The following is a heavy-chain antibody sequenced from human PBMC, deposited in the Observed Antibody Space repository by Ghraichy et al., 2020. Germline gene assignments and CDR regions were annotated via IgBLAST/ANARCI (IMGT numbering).Heavy chain of an antibody. D-gene: IGHD6-6*01. CDR3: ARDQGIAARPAQNWFDP. Sequence: ASVKVSCKASGYTFTSYGISWVRQAPGQGLEWMGWISAYNGNTNYAQKLQGRVTMTTDTSTSTAYMELRSLRSDDTAVYYCARDQGIAARPAQNWFDPWGQGTLVTVSS. CDR2: ISAYNGNT. CDR1: GYTFTSYG. V-gene: IGHV1-18*04. J-gene: IGHJ5*02.